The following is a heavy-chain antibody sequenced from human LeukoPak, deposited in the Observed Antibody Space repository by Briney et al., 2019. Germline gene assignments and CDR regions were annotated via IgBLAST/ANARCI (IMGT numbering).Heavy chain of an antibody. CDR1: GGSFSGYY. V-gene: IGHV4-34*01. Sequence: SETLSLTCAVYGGSFSGYYWSWIRQPPGKGLEWIGEINHSGSTNYNPSLKSRVTISVDTSKNQFSLKLSSVTAEDTAVYYCARAAVQPFDYWGQGTLVTVSS. CDR3: ARAAVQPFDY. CDR2: INHSGST. J-gene: IGHJ4*02.